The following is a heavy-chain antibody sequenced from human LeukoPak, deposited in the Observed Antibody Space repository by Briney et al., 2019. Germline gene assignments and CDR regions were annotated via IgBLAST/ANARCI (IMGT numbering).Heavy chain of an antibody. CDR1: GGTFSSYA. Sequence: SVKVSCKASGGTFSSYAISWVRQAPGQGLEWMGGIIPIFGTANYAQKFQGRVTITADESTSTAYMELSSLRSEDTAVYYCARSPTGGFGELLFTNTHFDYWGQGTLVTVSS. D-gene: IGHD3-10*01. J-gene: IGHJ4*02. CDR2: IIPIFGTA. CDR3: ARSPTGGFGELLFTNTHFDY. V-gene: IGHV1-69*01.